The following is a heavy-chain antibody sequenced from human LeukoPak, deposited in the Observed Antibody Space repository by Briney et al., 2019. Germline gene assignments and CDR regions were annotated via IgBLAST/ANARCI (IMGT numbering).Heavy chain of an antibody. CDR1: GFPFSSYG. V-gene: IGHV3-33*01. CDR2: IWNDGSNK. J-gene: IGHJ4*02. D-gene: IGHD3-22*01. Sequence: PGTSLRLSCAASGFPFSSYGMHWVRQAPGKGLEWVAVIWNDGSNKYYADSVKGRFTISRDNSKNTLYLQMNSLRAEDTAVYYCATHGKITMIVVATLSDYWGQGTLVTVSS. CDR3: ATHGKITMIVVATLSDY.